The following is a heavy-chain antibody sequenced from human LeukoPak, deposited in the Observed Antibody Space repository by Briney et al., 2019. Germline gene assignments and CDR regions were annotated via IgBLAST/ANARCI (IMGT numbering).Heavy chain of an antibody. V-gene: IGHV3-23*01. CDR2: ISPRGGGT. D-gene: IGHD7-27*01. CDR1: GFTFSNYA. Sequence: GGSLRLSCAASGFTFSNYAMRWVRQAPGKGLEWLSGISPRGGGTYYADSVKGRFTISRDDSKNTLSLQMNSLRVEDTAVYYCGRDLAWGAFDYWGQGTLVTVSS. CDR3: GRDLAWGAFDY. J-gene: IGHJ4*02.